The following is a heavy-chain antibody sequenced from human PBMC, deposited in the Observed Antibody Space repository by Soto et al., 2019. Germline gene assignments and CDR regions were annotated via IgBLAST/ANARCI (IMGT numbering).Heavy chain of an antibody. V-gene: IGHV4-4*02. J-gene: IGHJ5*01. CDR3: ARSAGWYAVHS. Sequence: QVQLQESGPGLVKPSGTLSLTCAVSGDPVSSPYYWCWVRQPPGKGLEWIGEVFHTGTTSYNPSLRNRVTISMDKSNNQFSLALSSVTAADTAVYYCARSAGWYAVHSRGPGTLVIVSS. D-gene: IGHD6-19*01. CDR2: VFHTGTT. CDR1: GDPVSSPYY.